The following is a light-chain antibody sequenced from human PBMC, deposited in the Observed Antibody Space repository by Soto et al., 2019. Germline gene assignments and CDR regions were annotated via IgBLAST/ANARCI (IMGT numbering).Light chain of an antibody. CDR3: HQYHNWT. CDR2: DAS. CDR1: QSVSSN. V-gene: IGKV3D-15*01. Sequence: ELVMTQSPATLSVSPGERVTLSCRASQSVSSNLAWYQQKPGQAPRLLIYDASNRATGIPARFSGSGSGTDFTLAISSLEPEDFAVYSCHQYHNWTFGQGTKVDIK. J-gene: IGKJ1*01.